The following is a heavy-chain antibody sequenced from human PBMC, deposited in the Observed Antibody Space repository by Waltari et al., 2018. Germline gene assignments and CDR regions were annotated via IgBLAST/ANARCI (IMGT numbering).Heavy chain of an antibody. CDR3: AKTPEYSSSAPGSFDY. CDR1: GFTFSSYA. J-gene: IGHJ4*02. D-gene: IGHD6-6*01. V-gene: IGHV3-23*01. Sequence: EVQLLESGGGLVQPGGSLRLSCAASGFTFSSYAMSWLRQAPGKGLEWVSAIRGSGGSTYYAESVKGRFTISRDNSKNTLYLQMNSLRAEDTAVYYCAKTPEYSSSAPGSFDYWGQGTLVTVSS. CDR2: IRGSGGST.